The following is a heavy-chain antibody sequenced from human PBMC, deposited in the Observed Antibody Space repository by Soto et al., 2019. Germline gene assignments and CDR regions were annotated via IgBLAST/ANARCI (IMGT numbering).Heavy chain of an antibody. CDR2: IWYDGSNK. J-gene: IGHJ4*02. V-gene: IGHV3-33*01. D-gene: IGHD2-15*01. CDR1: GFTFSSYG. Sequence: PGGSLRLSCAASGFTFSSYGMHWVRQAPGKGLEWVAVIWYDGSNKYYADSVRGRFTISRDNSKNTLYLQMNSLRAEDTAVYYCAATYCSGGSCYNDYWGQGTLVTVSS. CDR3: AATYCSGGSCYNDY.